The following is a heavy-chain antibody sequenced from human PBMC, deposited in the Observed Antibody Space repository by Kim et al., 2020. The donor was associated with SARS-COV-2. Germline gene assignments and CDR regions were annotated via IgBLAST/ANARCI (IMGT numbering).Heavy chain of an antibody. D-gene: IGHD4-17*01. CDR3: ASHYGDYGEASHWYFGL. CDR2: IYYSGST. CDR1: GCSISSGGYY. Sequence: SETLSLTCTVSGCSISSGGYYWSWIRQHPGKGLEWIGYIYYSGSTYYNPSLKSRVTISVDTSKNQFSLKLSSVTAAYTAVYYCASHYGDYGEASHWYFGLWGHGNLVTVYS. J-gene: IGHJ2*01. V-gene: IGHV4-31*03.